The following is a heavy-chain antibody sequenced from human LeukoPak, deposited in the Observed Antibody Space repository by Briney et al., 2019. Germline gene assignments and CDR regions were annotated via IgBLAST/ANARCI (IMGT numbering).Heavy chain of an antibody. CDR1: GFTFSTFA. CDR2: ISDGVGTT. CDR3: AKYGLGATSPFDY. Sequence: PGGSLRLSCAASGFTFSTFAMSWVRQAPGKGLEWVSTISDGVGTTYYADSVKGRFTISRDISKNTLYLQMNSLRAEDTATYYCAKYGLGATSPFDYWGQGTLVTVSS. J-gene: IGHJ4*02. V-gene: IGHV3-23*01. D-gene: IGHD1-26*01.